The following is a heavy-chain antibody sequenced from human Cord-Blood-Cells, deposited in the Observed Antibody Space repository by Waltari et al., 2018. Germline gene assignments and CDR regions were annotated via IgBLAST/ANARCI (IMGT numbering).Heavy chain of an antibody. CDR2: ISAYNGNT. V-gene: IGHV1-18*04. CDR3: ARDRGYDFWSGYPNWFDP. D-gene: IGHD3-3*01. CDR1: GYTFTSYG. Sequence: QVQLVQSGAEVKKPGASVKVSCKASGYTFTSYGIRWVRQAPGQGLEWMGWISAYNGNTNYAQKLQDRVTMTTDTSTSTAYMELRSLRSDDTAVYYCARDRGYDFWSGYPNWFDPWGQGTLVTVSS. J-gene: IGHJ5*02.